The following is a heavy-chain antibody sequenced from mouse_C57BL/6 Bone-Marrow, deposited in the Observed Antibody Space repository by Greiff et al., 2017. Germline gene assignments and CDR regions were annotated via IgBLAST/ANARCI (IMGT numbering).Heavy chain of an antibody. Sequence: QVHVKQSGAELARPGASVKLSCKASGYTFTSYGISWVKQRTGQGLEWIGEIYPRSGNTYYNEKFKGKATLTADKSSSTAYMELRSLTSEDSAVYFCARCLLSYYFDYWGQGTTLTVSS. CDR2: IYPRSGNT. V-gene: IGHV1-81*01. CDR1: GYTFTSYG. J-gene: IGHJ2*01. CDR3: ARCLLSYYFDY.